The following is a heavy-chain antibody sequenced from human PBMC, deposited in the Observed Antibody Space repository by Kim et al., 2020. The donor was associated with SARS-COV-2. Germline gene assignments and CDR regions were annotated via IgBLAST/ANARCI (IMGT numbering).Heavy chain of an antibody. J-gene: IGHJ6*02. Sequence: GGSLRLSCAASGFTFSSYGMHWVRHAPGKGLEWVAVIWYDGSNKYYADSVKGRFTISRDNSKNTLYLQMNSLRAEDTAVYYCARDAKYYDILTGYYPPYYYYGMDVWGQGTTVTVSS. CDR3: ARDAKYYDILTGYYPPYYYYGMDV. D-gene: IGHD3-9*01. CDR1: GFTFSSYG. V-gene: IGHV3-33*01. CDR2: IWYDGSNK.